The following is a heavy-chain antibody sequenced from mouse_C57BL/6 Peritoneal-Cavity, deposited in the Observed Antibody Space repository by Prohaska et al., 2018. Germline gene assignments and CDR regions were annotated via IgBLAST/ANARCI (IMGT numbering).Heavy chain of an antibody. CDR1: GFTFSSYV. CDR3: ARRNMAPFAY. Sequence: EVQLVESGGDLVKPGGSLKLSCAASGFTFSSYVMSCVRQTPDKRLEWVAIISSGGSYTYYPDSVKRRFTISRDNAKNTLYLQMSSLKSEDTAMYYCARRNMAPFAYWGQGTLVTVSA. CDR2: ISSGGSYT. V-gene: IGHV5-6*01. J-gene: IGHJ3*01. D-gene: IGHD1-1*02.